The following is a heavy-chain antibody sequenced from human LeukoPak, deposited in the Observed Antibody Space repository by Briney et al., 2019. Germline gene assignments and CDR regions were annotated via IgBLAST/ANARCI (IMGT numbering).Heavy chain of an antibody. V-gene: IGHV4-59*12. D-gene: IGHD6-13*01. CDR3: ARVEYSSSWYVFNYFDY. CDR1: GGSISSYY. CDR2: IYYSGST. J-gene: IGHJ4*02. Sequence: SETLSLTCTVSGGSISSYYWSWIRQPPGKGLEWIGYIYYSGSTNYNPSLKSRVTISVDTSKNQFSLKLSSVTAADTAVYYCARVEYSSSWYVFNYFDYWGQGTLVTVSS.